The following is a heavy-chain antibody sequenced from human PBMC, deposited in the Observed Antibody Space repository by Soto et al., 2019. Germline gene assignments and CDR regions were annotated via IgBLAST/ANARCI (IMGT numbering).Heavy chain of an antibody. CDR3: AKDRLGGGLAY. J-gene: IGHJ4*02. V-gene: IGHV3-23*01. CDR2: VTSRGDTT. CDR1: GFIFSNYA. D-gene: IGHD6-25*01. Sequence: EVQLLESGGGLVQPGGSLRLSCAASGFIFSNYAMNWVRQAPGKGLEWVSIVTSRGDTTYYADSVKGRFTISRDNSKNTLYLQVNSLTADDTAVYYCAKDRLGGGLAYWGQGTLVSVSS.